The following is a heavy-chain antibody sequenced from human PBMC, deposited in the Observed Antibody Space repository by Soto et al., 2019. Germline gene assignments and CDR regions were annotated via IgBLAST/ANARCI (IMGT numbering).Heavy chain of an antibody. D-gene: IGHD3-3*01. CDR3: ARPTYYDCWSGQYYYYYYMDV. CDR1: GGSISSSSYY. V-gene: IGHV4-39*01. J-gene: IGHJ6*03. CDR2: IYYSGST. Sequence: SETLSLTCTVSGGSISSSSYYWGWIRQPPGKGLEWIGSIYYSGSTYYNPSLKSRVTISVDTSKNQFSLKLSSVTAADTAVYYCARPTYYDCWSGQYYYYYYMDVWGKGTTVTVSS.